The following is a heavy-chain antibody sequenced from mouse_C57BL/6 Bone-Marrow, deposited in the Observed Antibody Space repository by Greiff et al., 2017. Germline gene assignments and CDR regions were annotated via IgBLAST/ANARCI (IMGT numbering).Heavy chain of an antibody. V-gene: IGHV1-77*01. CDR1: GFNIKDYY. CDR2: IFPGSGST. D-gene: IGHD1-1*01. CDR3: ARGGYYGVYYFDY. J-gene: IGHJ2*01. Sequence: VMLVESGAELVKPGASVKLSCTASGFNIKDYYMHWVKQRPGQGLEWIGEIFPGSGSTYYNEKFKGKATLTVDTSSSTAYMQLSSLTSEDSAVYFCARGGYYGVYYFDYWGQGTTLTVSS.